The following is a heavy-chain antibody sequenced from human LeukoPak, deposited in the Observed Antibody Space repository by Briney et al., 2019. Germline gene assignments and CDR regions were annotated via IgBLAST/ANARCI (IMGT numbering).Heavy chain of an antibody. D-gene: IGHD6-25*01. CDR3: AREVGSGPFDWFDP. V-gene: IGHV4-34*01. CDR2: INHSGST. CDR1: GGSFSGYY. Sequence: SETLSLTCAVYGGSFSGYYWSWIRQPPGKGLEWIGEINHSGSTNYNPSLKSRVTISVDTSKNQFSLKLSSVTAADTAVYYCAREVGSGPFDWFDPWGQGTLVTVSS. J-gene: IGHJ5*02.